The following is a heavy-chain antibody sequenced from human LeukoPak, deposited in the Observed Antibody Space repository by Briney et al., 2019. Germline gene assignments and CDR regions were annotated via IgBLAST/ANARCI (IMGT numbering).Heavy chain of an antibody. CDR1: GFTFSSYG. J-gene: IGHJ5*02. Sequence: PGGSLRLSCAASGFTFSSYGMHRVRQAPGKGLEWVAVIWYDGSNKYYADSVKGRFTISRDNSKNTLYLQMNSLRAEDTAVYYCARDIPAYCTNGVCRTDNWFDPWGQGTLVTVSS. V-gene: IGHV3-33*01. D-gene: IGHD2-8*01. CDR2: IWYDGSNK. CDR3: ARDIPAYCTNGVCRTDNWFDP.